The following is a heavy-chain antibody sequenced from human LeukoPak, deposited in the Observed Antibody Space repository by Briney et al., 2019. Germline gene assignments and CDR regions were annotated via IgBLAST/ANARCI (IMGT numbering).Heavy chain of an antibody. Sequence: ASVKVSCKASGYTFTGYYMHWVRRAPGQGLEWMGWTYPNSGETKYAQKFQGRVTMTRDSSISTAYMELSSLTSDDTAVYYCASVTYSDYSGHDYWGQGTLVTVSS. CDR1: GYTFTGYY. V-gene: IGHV1-2*02. CDR3: ASVTYSDYSGHDY. CDR2: TYPNSGET. D-gene: IGHD3-22*01. J-gene: IGHJ4*02.